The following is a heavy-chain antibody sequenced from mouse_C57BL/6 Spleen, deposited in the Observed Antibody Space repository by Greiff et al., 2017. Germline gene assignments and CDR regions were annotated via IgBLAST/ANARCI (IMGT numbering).Heavy chain of an antibody. CDR3: ARGEPYYYGSSPAWFAY. CDR2: IYPRDGST. V-gene: IGHV1-85*01. CDR1: GYTFTSYD. D-gene: IGHD1-1*01. Sequence: QVQLQQSGPELVKPGASVKLSCKASGYTFTSYDINWVKQRPGQGLEWIGWIYPRDGSTKYNEKFKGKATLTVDTSSSTAYMELHSLTSEDSAVCSCARGEPYYYGSSPAWFAYWGQGTLVTVSA. J-gene: IGHJ3*01.